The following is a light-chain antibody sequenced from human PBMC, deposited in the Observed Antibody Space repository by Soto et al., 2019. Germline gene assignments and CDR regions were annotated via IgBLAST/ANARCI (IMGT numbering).Light chain of an antibody. CDR1: QGVTTN. CDR3: QQYNNWPYS. J-gene: IGKJ5*01. CDR2: DVS. V-gene: IGKV3-15*01. Sequence: VMTQSPPTLSRSPGGTATLSCRAGQGVTTNFAWYQQKSGQSPRLLIYDVSIRATGVPARFSGTGSETDFTLTISGLQSEDSAVYFCQQYNNWPYSFGQGTRLEI.